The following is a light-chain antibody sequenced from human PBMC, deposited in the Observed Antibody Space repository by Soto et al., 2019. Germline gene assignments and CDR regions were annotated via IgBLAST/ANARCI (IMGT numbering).Light chain of an antibody. CDR3: QKYNSGPRT. V-gene: IGKV1-27*01. CDR1: QRIDNV. J-gene: IGKJ1*01. Sequence: DIQVAQSPSSLSASVGDMVTITCRASQRIDNVLAWYQQKPGKVPKLLSYAASTLESGVPSRFSASGSGIDFTLTISSQQPEDVATYYCQKYNSGPRTFGQGTKLEI. CDR2: AAS.